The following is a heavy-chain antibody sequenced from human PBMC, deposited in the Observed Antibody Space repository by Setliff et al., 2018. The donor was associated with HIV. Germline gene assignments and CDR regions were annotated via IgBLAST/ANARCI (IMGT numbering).Heavy chain of an antibody. CDR2: IYHSGST. D-gene: IGHD3-10*01. CDR3: ARELLRSWDGSENSYKPYYFDY. CDR1: GGSISSGSYY. J-gene: IGHJ4*02. Sequence: LSLTCTVSGGSISSGSYYWSWMRQPAGKGLEWIGSIYHSGSTYYNPSLRSRVTISVDTSKNQFSLKLNSVTAADAAVYYCARELLRSWDGSENSYKPYYFDYWGQGTLVTVSS. V-gene: IGHV4-61*10.